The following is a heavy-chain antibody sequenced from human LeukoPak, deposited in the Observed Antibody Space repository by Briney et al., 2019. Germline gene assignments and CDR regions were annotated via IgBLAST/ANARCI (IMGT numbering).Heavy chain of an antibody. CDR3: ARGGPRLLSFSFDY. CDR2: VNSDGSGT. J-gene: IGHJ4*02. CDR1: GFTFSSYW. V-gene: IGHV3-74*01. Sequence: GGSLRLSCAASGFTFSSYWVHWVRQAPGKGLVWVSHVNSDGSGTSYADSVKGRFTISRDNAKNTLYLQMNSLRAEDTAVYYCARGGPRLLSFSFDYWGQGTLVTVSS. D-gene: IGHD2-2*01.